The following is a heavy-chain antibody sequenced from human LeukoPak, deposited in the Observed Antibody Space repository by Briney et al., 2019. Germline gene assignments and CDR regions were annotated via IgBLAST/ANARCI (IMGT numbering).Heavy chain of an antibody. D-gene: IGHD3-22*01. CDR1: GFTFSSYD. CDR2: IGTAGDT. J-gene: IGHJ4*02. CDR3: AKDYNPTYYYDSSGYTPTDY. Sequence: GGSLRLSCAASGFTFSSYDMHWVRHATGKGLEWVSAIGTAGDTYYPGSVKGRFTISRDNSKNTLYLQMNSLRAEDTAVYYCAKDYNPTYYYDSSGYTPTDYWGQGTLVTVSS. V-gene: IGHV3-13*01.